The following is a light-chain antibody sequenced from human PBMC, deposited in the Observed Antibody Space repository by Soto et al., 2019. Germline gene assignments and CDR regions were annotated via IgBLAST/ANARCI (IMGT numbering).Light chain of an antibody. CDR3: CSYTSINTCV. CDR2: EVS. J-gene: IGLJ1*01. CDR1: SSDVGGYNY. V-gene: IGLV2-14*01. Sequence: QSALTQPASVSGSPGQSITISCTGTSSDVGGYNYVCWYQQHPGKAPKLMIYEVSNRPSGVSNRFSGSTSGNTASLTISGLPDDDEADYYCCSYTSINTCVFGTGTKLTVL.